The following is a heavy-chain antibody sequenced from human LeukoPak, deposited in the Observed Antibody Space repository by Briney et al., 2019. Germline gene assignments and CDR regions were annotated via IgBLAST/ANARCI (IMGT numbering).Heavy chain of an antibody. D-gene: IGHD6-13*01. CDR1: GYTFTSNG. J-gene: IGHJ4*02. V-gene: IGHV1-18*01. Sequence: ASVKVSCKASGYTFTSNGISWVRQAPGQGLEWMGWINTNNGDTHYVQKFQGRVTMTTDTSTSTAYMELRSLRSDDTAVYYCARDRWSPDSSSWYPYWGQGTLVTVSS. CDR2: INTNNGDT. CDR3: ARDRWSPDSSSWYPY.